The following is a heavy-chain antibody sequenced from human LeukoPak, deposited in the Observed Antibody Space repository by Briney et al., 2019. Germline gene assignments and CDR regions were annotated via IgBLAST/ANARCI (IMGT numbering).Heavy chain of an antibody. Sequence: LSLTCAVYGGSFSGFYWSWIRHVPGKGLEWVSGINWNGGSTDYADSVKGRFTISRDNAKNSLYLQMNSLRAEDTALYYCARVNGGNSGHYYYYYMDVWGKGTTVTVSS. D-gene: IGHD4-23*01. J-gene: IGHJ6*03. CDR3: ARVNGGNSGHYYYYYMDV. CDR1: GGSFSGFY. CDR2: INWNGGST. V-gene: IGHV3-20*04.